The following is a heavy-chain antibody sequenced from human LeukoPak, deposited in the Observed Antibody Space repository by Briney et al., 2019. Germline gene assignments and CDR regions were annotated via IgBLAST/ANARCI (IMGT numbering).Heavy chain of an antibody. V-gene: IGHV4-4*09. D-gene: IGHD5-18*01. CDR1: DGSISSYY. Sequence: SETLSPTCTVSDGSISSYYWSWIRQPPGKGLEWIGYIYTSGSTNYNPSLKSRVTISVDTSKNQFSLKLSSVTAADTAVYYCARGVSGYTYGSYYYYYMDVWGKGTTVTVSS. CDR3: ARGVSGYTYGSYYYYYMDV. J-gene: IGHJ6*03. CDR2: IYTSGST.